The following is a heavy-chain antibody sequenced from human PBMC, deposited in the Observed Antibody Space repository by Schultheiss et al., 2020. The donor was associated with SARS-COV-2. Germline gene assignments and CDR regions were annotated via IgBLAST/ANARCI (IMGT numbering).Heavy chain of an antibody. CDR1: GFTFSHYA. CDR3: ARDCGKGYGMDV. CDR2: IWFDGSEK. J-gene: IGHJ6*02. Sequence: GGSLRLSCAASGFTFSHYAMHWVRQAPGKGLEWVAVIWFDGSEKYYADSVKGRFTISRDSSKNTLYLQMNSLRDEDTAVYYCARDCGKGYGMDVWGQGTTVTVSS. D-gene: IGHD2-21*01. V-gene: IGHV3-33*08.